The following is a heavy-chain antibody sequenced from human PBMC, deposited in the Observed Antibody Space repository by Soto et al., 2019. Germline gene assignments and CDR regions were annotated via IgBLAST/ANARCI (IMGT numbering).Heavy chain of an antibody. V-gene: IGHV1-46*01. CDR3: ARVLHIAEAAAGSWFDP. CDR2: INPSGGST. D-gene: IGHD6-13*01. J-gene: IGHJ5*02. Sequence: QVQLVQSGAEVKKPGASVKVSCKASGYTFTSYYMHWVRQAPVQGLGWMGIINPSGGSTSYAQKFQGRVTMTRDTSTSTVYMELSSLRSEDTAVYYCARVLHIAEAAAGSWFDPWGQGTLVTVSS. CDR1: GYTFTSYY.